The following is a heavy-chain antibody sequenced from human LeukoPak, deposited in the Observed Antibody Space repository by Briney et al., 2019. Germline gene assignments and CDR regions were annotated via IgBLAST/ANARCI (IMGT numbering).Heavy chain of an antibody. D-gene: IGHD4-17*01. J-gene: IGHJ4*02. V-gene: IGHV3-66*01. CDR1: GFTVSNNY. CDR3: ARGETTVTTYLDY. CDR2: IYTGGST. Sequence: PGGSLRLSCAASGFTVSNNYMSWVRQAPGKGLEWVSLIYTGGSTDYADSVKGRFTISRDNSKNTLYLQMNSLRAEDTAVYYCARGETTVTTYLDYWGQGTLVTVSS.